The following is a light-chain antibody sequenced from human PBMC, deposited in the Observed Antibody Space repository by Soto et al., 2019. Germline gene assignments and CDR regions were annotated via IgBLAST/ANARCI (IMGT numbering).Light chain of an antibody. J-gene: IGLJ1*01. CDR3: CSYAGSYTYV. V-gene: IGLV2-11*01. Sequence: QSALTQPRSVSGSPGQSVTISCTGTSGDVGGYNYVSWYQQHPGKAPKLMIYDVSKRPSGVPDRFSGSKSGNTASLTISGLQAEDEADYYCCSYAGSYTYVFANGTKVTVL. CDR2: DVS. CDR1: SGDVGGYNY.